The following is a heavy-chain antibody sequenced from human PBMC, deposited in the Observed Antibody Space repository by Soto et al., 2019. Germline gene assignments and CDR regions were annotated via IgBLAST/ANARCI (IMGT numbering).Heavy chain of an antibody. D-gene: IGHD3-16*01. V-gene: IGHV3-33*01. J-gene: IGHJ4*02. CDR2: IWYDGSNK. CDR1: GFTFSSYG. CDR3: ASEGSMITFGGVIDY. Sequence: QVQLVESGGGVVQPGRSLRLSCAASGFTFSSYGMHWVRQAPGKGLEWVAVIWYDGSNKYYADSVKGRFTISRDNSKNTLYLQMNSLRAEDTAVYYCASEGSMITFGGVIDYWGQGTLVTVSS.